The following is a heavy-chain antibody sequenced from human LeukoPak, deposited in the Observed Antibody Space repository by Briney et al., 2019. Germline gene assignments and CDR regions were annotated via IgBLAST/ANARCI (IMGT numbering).Heavy chain of an antibody. CDR2: INPNSGGT. CDR1: GYTFTGYY. Sequence: GASVKVSCKASGYTFTGYYMHWVRPAPGQGLEWMGWINPNSGGTKYAQKFQGRVTMTSDASISTAYMELSSLRSDDTAVYYCASRPDQHLLYYFDYWGQGALVTVSS. CDR3: ASRPDQHLLYYFDY. J-gene: IGHJ4*02. D-gene: IGHD2-15*01. V-gene: IGHV1-2*02.